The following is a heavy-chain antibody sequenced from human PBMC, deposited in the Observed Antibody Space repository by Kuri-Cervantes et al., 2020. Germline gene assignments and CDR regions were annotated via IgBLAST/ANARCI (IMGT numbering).Heavy chain of an antibody. CDR1: GYTFTSYG. CDR3: ARDLGPVNYYDSSGYYVY. CDR2: ISAYNGDT. V-gene: IGHV1-18*01. J-gene: IGHJ4*02. Sequence: ASVKVSCKASGYTFTSYGISWVRQAPGQGLEWMGWISAYNGDTNYAQKLQGRVTMTTDTSTSTAYMELRSLRSDDTAVYYRARDLGPVNYYDSSGYYVYWGQGTLVTVSS. D-gene: IGHD3-22*01.